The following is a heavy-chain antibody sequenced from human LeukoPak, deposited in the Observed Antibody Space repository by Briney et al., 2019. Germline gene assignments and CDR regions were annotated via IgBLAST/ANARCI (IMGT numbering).Heavy chain of an antibody. CDR1: GFTFSSYA. CDR3: AREAQRFFQFGELSNHIDY. Sequence: GGSLRLSCAASGFTFSSYALHWVRQAPGKGLEWVAVISYDGSNKYYADSVKGRFTISRDNSKNTLYLQMNSLRAEDTAVYYCAREAQRFFQFGELSNHIDYWGQGTLVTVSS. V-gene: IGHV3-30-3*01. CDR2: ISYDGSNK. D-gene: IGHD3-10*01. J-gene: IGHJ4*02.